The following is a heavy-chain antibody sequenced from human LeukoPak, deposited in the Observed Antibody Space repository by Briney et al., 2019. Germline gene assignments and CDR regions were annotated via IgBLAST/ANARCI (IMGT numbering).Heavy chain of an antibody. J-gene: IGHJ2*01. V-gene: IGHV3-33*08. D-gene: IGHD7-27*01. CDR2: IWYDGSNK. Sequence: GGSLRLSCSASGFTFSSYGMHWVRQAPGKGLEWVAVIWYDGSNKYYADSVKGRFTISRDNSKNTLYLQMNSLRAEDTAVYYCARDLGWYFDLWGRGTLVTVSS. CDR3: ARDLGWYFDL. CDR1: GFTFSSYG.